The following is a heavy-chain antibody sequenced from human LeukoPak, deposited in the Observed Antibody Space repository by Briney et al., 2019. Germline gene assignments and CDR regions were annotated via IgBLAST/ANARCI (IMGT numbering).Heavy chain of an antibody. D-gene: IGHD3-22*01. V-gene: IGHV3-21*01. J-gene: IGHJ4*02. CDR3: ARAADSSGYLLAYFDY. CDR1: GFTFSSYN. Sequence: GGSLRLSCAASGFTFSSYNMNWVRQAPGKGLEWVSFISTSSSYIYYADSVKGRFTISRDNAKNSLYLQMNSLRAEDTAVYYCARAADSSGYLLAYFDYWGQGTLVTVSS. CDR2: ISTSSSYI.